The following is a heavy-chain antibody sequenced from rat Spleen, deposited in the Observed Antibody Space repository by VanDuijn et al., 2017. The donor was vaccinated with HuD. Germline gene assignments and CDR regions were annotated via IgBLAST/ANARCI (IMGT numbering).Heavy chain of an antibody. CDR3: ARPSYGYPFAY. J-gene: IGHJ3*01. CDR1: EFTFSDYY. CDR2: ISYDGSST. Sequence: EVQLVESDGGLVQPGRSLKLSCAASEFTFSDYYMAWVRQAPTKGLEWVATISYDGSSTYYRDSVKGRFTISRDNAESTLYLQMDSLRSEDTATYYCARPSYGYPFAYWGQGTLVTVSS. V-gene: IGHV5-29*01. D-gene: IGHD1-7*01.